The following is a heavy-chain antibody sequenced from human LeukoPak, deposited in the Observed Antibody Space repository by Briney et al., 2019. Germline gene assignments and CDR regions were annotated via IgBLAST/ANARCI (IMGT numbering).Heavy chain of an antibody. Sequence: GGSLRLSCAASGFTVSSNYISWVRQAPGKGLEWVAVIYSGGSTFYADSVKGRFTISRDNSQNTLYLQMNSLRAENTAVYYCARDHTSGIWGQGTLVTVSS. J-gene: IGHJ4*02. D-gene: IGHD3-10*01. CDR3: ARDHTSGI. V-gene: IGHV3-53*01. CDR2: IYSGGST. CDR1: GFTVSSNY.